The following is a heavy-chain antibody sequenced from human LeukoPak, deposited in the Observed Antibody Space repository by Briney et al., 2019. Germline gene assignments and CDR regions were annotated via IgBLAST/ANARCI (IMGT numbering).Heavy chain of an antibody. CDR1: GGTFSSYA. D-gene: IGHD2-2*02. CDR2: IIPIFGTA. Sequence: SVKVSCTASGGTFSSYAISWVRQAPGQGLEWMGGIIPIFGTANYAQKFQGRVTITTDESTSTAYMELSSLRSEDTAVYYCARDPRYCSSTSCYIAFDIWGQGTMVTVSS. V-gene: IGHV1-69*05. J-gene: IGHJ3*02. CDR3: ARDPRYCSSTSCYIAFDI.